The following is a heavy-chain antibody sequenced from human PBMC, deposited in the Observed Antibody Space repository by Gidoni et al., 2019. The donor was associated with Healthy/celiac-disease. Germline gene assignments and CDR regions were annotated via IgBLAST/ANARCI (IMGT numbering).Heavy chain of an antibody. Sequence: QVQLQESGPGLVKPSETLSLTCTVAGGSISSYYWSWIRQPPGKGLEWIGYIYYSGSTNYNPSLKSRVTISVDTSKNQFSLKLSSVTAADTAVYYCASARYGYNFQHWGQGTLVTVSS. V-gene: IGHV4-59*01. CDR2: IYYSGST. J-gene: IGHJ1*01. CDR1: GGSISSYY. CDR3: ASARYGYNFQH. D-gene: IGHD5-18*01.